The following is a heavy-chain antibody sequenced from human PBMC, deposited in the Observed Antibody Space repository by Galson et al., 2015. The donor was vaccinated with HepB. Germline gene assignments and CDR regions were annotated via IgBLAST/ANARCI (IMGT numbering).Heavy chain of an antibody. Sequence: TLSLTCTVSGGSISSGSYYWSWIRQPAGKGLEWIGRIYTSGSTNYNPSLKSRVTISVDTSKNQFSLKLSSVTAADTAVYYCATTRIQLWLRDYYYYGMDVWGQGTTVTVSS. V-gene: IGHV4-61*02. J-gene: IGHJ6*02. CDR1: GGSISSGSYY. D-gene: IGHD5-18*01. CDR2: IYTSGST. CDR3: ATTRIQLWLRDYYYYGMDV.